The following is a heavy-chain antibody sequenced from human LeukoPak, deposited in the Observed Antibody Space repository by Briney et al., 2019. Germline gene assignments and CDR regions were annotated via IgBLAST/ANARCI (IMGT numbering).Heavy chain of an antibody. Sequence: GGSLRLFCTVSGFIFSSRWMHWVRQAPGKGLVWVAVIKNDGNSNYADSVKGRFIASEDDAKNTVYLQISSLRADDTAVYYCHPLAYITNWGQGTLVTVSS. D-gene: IGHD3-10*01. V-gene: IGHV3-74*01. J-gene: IGHJ4*02. CDR3: HPLAYITN. CDR2: IKNDGNS. CDR1: GFIFSSRW.